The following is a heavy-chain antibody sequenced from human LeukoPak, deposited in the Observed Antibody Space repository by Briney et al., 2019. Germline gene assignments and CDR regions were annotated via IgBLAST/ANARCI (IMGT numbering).Heavy chain of an antibody. CDR1: GYTFTSYG. CDR2: ISAYNGNT. Sequence: GASVKVSCKASGYTFTSYGISWVRQAPGHGLEWIGWISAYNGNTNYAQKLQGRVTMTTDTSTSTAYMELRSLRSEDTAVYYCARTWDYNPRGRFDDWGQGTRVTVSS. J-gene: IGHJ4*02. V-gene: IGHV1-18*01. D-gene: IGHD4/OR15-4a*01. CDR3: ARTWDYNPRGRFDD.